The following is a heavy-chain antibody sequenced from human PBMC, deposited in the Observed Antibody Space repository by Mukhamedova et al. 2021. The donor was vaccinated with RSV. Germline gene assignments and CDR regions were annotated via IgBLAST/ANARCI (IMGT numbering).Heavy chain of an antibody. CDR3: AKAFDSSGYYTEYYFDL. D-gene: IGHD3-22*01. CDR2: INWNGGSM. J-gene: IGHJ4*02. Sequence: WEGLEWVSGINWNGGSMGYADSVTGRFTISRDNAKNSLYLQMNSLRPEDTALYYCAKAFDSSGYYTEYYFDLWGQGTLVTVSS. V-gene: IGHV3-9*01.